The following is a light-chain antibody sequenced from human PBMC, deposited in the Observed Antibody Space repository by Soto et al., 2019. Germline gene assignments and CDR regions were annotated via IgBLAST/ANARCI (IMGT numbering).Light chain of an antibody. V-gene: IGLV3-1*01. J-gene: IGLJ1*01. Sequence: SYELTQPPSVSVSPGQTASITCSGDKLGDKYVCWFQQRPGQSPVLVIYQDNKRPSGIPERFSGFNSGNTATLTISGTQAVDEADYYCQAWDSSTPYVFGTGTKLTVL. CDR3: QAWDSSTPYV. CDR2: QDN. CDR1: KLGDKY.